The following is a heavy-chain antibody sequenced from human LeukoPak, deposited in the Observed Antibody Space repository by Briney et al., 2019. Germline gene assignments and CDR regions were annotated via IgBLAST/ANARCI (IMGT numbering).Heavy chain of an antibody. J-gene: IGHJ3*02. CDR1: GGSISSSSYY. V-gene: IGHV4-39*07. Sequence: SETLSLTCTVSGGSISSSSYYWGWIRQPPGKGLEWIGSIYYSGSTYYNPSLKSRVTISVDTSKNQFSLKLSSVTAADTAVYYCARTDFGDYVSDAFHIWGQGTMVTVSS. D-gene: IGHD4-17*01. CDR2: IYYSGST. CDR3: ARTDFGDYVSDAFHI.